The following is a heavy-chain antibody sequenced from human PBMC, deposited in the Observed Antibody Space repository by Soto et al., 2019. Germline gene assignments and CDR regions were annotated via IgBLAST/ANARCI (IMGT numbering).Heavy chain of an antibody. CDR3: ARLGGTIDY. D-gene: IGHD1-26*01. J-gene: IGHJ4*02. V-gene: IGHV4-4*07. CDR1: GGSISSYY. Sequence: QVHLQESGPGLVKPSETLSLTCTVSGGSISSYYWNGIRKPAGKGLEWIGRIHSSGYTNYNSSLRSRVTMSVDSSKSQISMKVTSVTAADTDVYYCARLGGTIDYWAQGTLVTVSS. CDR2: IHSSGYT.